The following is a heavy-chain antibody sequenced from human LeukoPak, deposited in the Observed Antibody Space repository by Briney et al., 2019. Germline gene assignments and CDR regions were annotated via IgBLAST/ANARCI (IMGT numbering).Heavy chain of an antibody. D-gene: IGHD2-15*01. Sequence: GGSLRLSCAASGFTFSSYWMSWVRQAPGKGLEWVANIKQYGSEKYYVDSVKGRFTISRDNAKNSVYLQMNSLRAEDSAVYYCARDKIPCGDGTCYSRFEFWGQGSLVTVSS. CDR1: GFTFSSYW. CDR2: IKQYGSEK. J-gene: IGHJ4*02. V-gene: IGHV3-7*01. CDR3: ARDKIPCGDGTCYSRFEF.